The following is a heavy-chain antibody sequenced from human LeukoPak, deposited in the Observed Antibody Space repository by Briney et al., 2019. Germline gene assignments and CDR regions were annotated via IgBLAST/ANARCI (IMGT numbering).Heavy chain of an antibody. J-gene: IGHJ6*02. CDR1: GFTFSSYA. D-gene: IGHD2-2*01. CDR2: ISGSGGTT. V-gene: IGHV3-23*01. Sequence: GGSLRLSCAASGFTFSSYAMTWVRQAPGKGLEWVPAISGSGGTTHDADSVKGQFTISRDNSKNTLYLQMNSLRAEDTAVYYCAKASIVVVPAYYYYYGMDVWGQGTTVTVSS. CDR3: AKASIVVVPAYYYYYGMDV.